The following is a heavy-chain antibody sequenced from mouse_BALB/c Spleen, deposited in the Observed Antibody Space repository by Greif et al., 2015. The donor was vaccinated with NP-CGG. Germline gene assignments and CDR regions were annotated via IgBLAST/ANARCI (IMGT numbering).Heavy chain of an antibody. Sequence: QVQLKESGAELMKPGASVKISCKATGYTFSSYWIEWVKQRPGHGLEWIGEILPGSGSTNYNEKFKGKATFTVDTSSNTAYMQLSSLTSGDSAVYYCARFPYDDDAMDYWGQGTSVTVSS. D-gene: IGHD2-14*01. J-gene: IGHJ4*01. CDR3: ARFPYDDDAMDY. CDR2: ILPGSGST. V-gene: IGHV1-9*01. CDR1: GYTFSSYW.